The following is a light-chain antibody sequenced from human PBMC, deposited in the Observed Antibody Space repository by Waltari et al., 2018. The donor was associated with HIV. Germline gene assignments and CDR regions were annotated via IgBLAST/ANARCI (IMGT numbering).Light chain of an antibody. Sequence: DIQMTQSPSTLSASVGDRVNITCRASQNISNYLAWYQQKPGKAPKLLIYKASTLDSGVPSRFGGSGSGTEFTLTISNLQPVDFSSYYCQQYNTYLYTFGQGTKVEIK. J-gene: IGKJ2*01. V-gene: IGKV1-5*03. CDR1: QNISNY. CDR2: KAS. CDR3: QQYNTYLYT.